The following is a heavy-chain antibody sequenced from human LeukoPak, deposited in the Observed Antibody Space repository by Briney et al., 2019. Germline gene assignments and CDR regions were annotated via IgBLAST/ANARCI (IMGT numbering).Heavy chain of an antibody. CDR1: GGSFSGYY. CDR2: ITHSGST. V-gene: IGHV4-34*01. CDR3: ARGLYSGNYYY. D-gene: IGHD1-26*01. J-gene: IGHJ4*02. Sequence: SETLSLTCAVFGGSFSGYYWSWIRPPPGKGLEWIGEITHSGSTNYNPSLKSRVTISVDTSKKQSSLRLSSVTAADTAVYYCARGLYSGNYYYWGQGTLVTVSS.